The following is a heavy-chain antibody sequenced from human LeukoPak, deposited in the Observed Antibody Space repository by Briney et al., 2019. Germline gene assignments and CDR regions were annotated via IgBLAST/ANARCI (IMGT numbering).Heavy chain of an antibody. CDR1: GGFISSGGYS. D-gene: IGHD2-2*01. CDR3: PRVKWRCSSTSCPTFDY. J-gene: IGHJ4*02. CDR2: LYHSGST. Sequence: SETLSLTCAVSGGFISSGGYSWSWIRQPPGKGLEWIGYLYHSGSTYYNPSLKSRVTISVDRSKNQFSLKLSSVTAADTAVYYCPRVKWRCSSTSCPTFDYWGQGTLVTVSS. V-gene: IGHV4-30-2*01.